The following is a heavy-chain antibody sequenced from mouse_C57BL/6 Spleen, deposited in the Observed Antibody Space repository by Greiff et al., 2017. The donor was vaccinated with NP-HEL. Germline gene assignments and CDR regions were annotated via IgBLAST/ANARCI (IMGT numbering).Heavy chain of an antibody. J-gene: IGHJ4*01. V-gene: IGHV1-64*01. CDR3: ARGGGYPYAMDY. CDR2: IHPNSGST. D-gene: IGHD2-2*01. Sequence: QVQLQQPGAELVKPGASVKLSCKASGYTFTSYWMHWVKQRPGQGLEWIGMIHPNSGSTNYNEKFKSKATLTVAKSSSTAYMQLSSLTSEDSSVYYCARGGGYPYAMDYWGQGTSVTVSS. CDR1: GYTFTSYW.